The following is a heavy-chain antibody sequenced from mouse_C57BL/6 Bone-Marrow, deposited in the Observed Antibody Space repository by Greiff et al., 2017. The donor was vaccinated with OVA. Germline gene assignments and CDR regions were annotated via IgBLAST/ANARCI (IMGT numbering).Heavy chain of an antibody. CDR1: GFTFSDYY. Sequence: EVQGVESGGGLVQPGGSLKLSCAASGFTFSDYYMYWVRQTPEKRLEWVAYISNGGGSTYYPDTVKGGFTISRDNASNPLYLQMSRLKAEDTAMCYCARRGSGSSFDYWGQGTTLTVSS. CDR2: ISNGGGST. CDR3: ARRGSGSSFDY. D-gene: IGHD1-1*01. V-gene: IGHV5-12*01. J-gene: IGHJ2*01.